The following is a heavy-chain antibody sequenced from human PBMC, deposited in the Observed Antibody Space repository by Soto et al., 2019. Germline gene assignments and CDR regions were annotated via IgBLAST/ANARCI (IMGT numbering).Heavy chain of an antibody. D-gene: IGHD1-20*01. V-gene: IGHV3-23*01. CDR1: GFTFSSYA. J-gene: IGHJ6*02. CDR2: ISGSGGST. CDR3: ATDRATRTGYNWNPIVDYYYYGMDV. Sequence: EVQLLESGGGLVQPGGSLRLSCAASGFTFSSYAMSWVRQAPGKGLEWVSAISGSGGSTNYADSVKGRFTISRDNSKNTLYLQMNSLRAEDKAVYYCATDRATRTGYNWNPIVDYYYYGMDVWGQGTTVTVSS.